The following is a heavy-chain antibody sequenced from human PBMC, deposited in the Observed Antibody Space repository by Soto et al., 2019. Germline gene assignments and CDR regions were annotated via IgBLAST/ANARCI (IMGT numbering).Heavy chain of an antibody. V-gene: IGHV3-23*01. CDR1: GFTFSNAW. CDR2: ISGSGGST. CDR3: AKGNYDSSGYYYVPFDY. J-gene: IGHJ4*02. D-gene: IGHD3-22*01. Sequence: GGSLRLSCAASGFTFSNAWMSWVRQAPGKGLEWVSAISGSGGSTYYADSVKGRFTISRDNSKNTLYLQMNSLRAEDTAVYYCAKGNYDSSGYYYVPFDYWGQGTLVTVSS.